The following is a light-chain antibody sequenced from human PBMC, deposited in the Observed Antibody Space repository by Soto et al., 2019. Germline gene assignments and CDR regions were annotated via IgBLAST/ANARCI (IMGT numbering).Light chain of an antibody. CDR1: SSDVGGYNY. CDR3: SSYTSSSTVV. CDR2: DVS. Sequence: QSALTQPASVSGSPGQSITISCTGTSSDVGGYNYVSGYQQHPVKAPKLMIYDVSNRPSGVSNRFSGSKSGNTASLTISGLQAEDEAEYYCSSYTSSSTVVFGGGTKLTVL. J-gene: IGLJ2*01. V-gene: IGLV2-14*01.